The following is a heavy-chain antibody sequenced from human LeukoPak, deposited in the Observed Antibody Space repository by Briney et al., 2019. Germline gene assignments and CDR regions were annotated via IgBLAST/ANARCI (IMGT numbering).Heavy chain of an antibody. V-gene: IGHV4-39*01. CDR2: IYYSGST. D-gene: IGHD3-10*01. Sequence: SETLSLTCTVSGGSISSSSYYWGWIGQPPGKGLEWIGSIYYSGSTYYNPSLKSRVTISVDTSKNQFSLKLSSVTAADTAVYYCARSPGVARGVLDYWGQGTLVTVSS. CDR1: GGSISSSSYY. CDR3: ARSPGVARGVLDY. J-gene: IGHJ4*02.